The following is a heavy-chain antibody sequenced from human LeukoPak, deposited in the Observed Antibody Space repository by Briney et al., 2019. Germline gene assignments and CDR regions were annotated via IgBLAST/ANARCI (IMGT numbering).Heavy chain of an antibody. Sequence: SVKVSCKASGGTFSSYAISWARQAPGQGLEWMGRIVPILGIANYAQKFQGRVTITADKSTSTAYMELSSLRTEDTAVYYCARDRGYSSSSMGYFDYWGQGTLVTVSS. CDR2: IVPILGIA. J-gene: IGHJ4*03. CDR1: GGTFSSYA. CDR3: ARDRGYSSSSMGYFDY. D-gene: IGHD6-6*01. V-gene: IGHV1-69*04.